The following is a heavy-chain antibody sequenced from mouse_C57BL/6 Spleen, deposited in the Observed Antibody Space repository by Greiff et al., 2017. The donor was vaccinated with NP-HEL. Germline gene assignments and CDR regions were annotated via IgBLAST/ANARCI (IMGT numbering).Heavy chain of an antibody. J-gene: IGHJ3*01. CDR3: TTGWLLRAWFAY. V-gene: IGHV14-4*01. Sequence: EVKLQESGAELVRPGASVKLSCTASGFNIKDDYMHWVKQRPEQGLEWIGWIDPENGDTEYASKFQGKATITADTSSNTAYLQLSSLTSEDTAVYYCTTGWLLRAWFAYWGQGTLVTVSA. D-gene: IGHD2-3*01. CDR2: IDPENGDT. CDR1: GFNIKDDY.